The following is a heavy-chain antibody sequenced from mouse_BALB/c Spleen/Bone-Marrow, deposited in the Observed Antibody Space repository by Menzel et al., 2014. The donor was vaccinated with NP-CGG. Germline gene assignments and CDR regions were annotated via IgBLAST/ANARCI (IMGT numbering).Heavy chain of an antibody. Sequence: VQLQQSGAELVKPGASVKLSCTASGFNIKDTYMHWVKQRPEQGLEWIGRIDPANGNTKYDPKFQGKATITADTSSNSAYLQLSSLTSEDTAVYYCARWEYYAMDYWGQGTSVTVSS. J-gene: IGHJ4*01. CDR1: GFNIKDTY. CDR3: ARWEYYAMDY. CDR2: IDPANGNT. V-gene: IGHV14-3*02. D-gene: IGHD4-1*01.